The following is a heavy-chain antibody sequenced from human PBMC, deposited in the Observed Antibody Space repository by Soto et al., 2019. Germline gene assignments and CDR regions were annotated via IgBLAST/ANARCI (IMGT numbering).Heavy chain of an antibody. CDR2: IYKSATT. V-gene: IGHV4-30-4*01. Sequence: SETLSLTCSVSGDSISTVDYFWAWVRQPPGQALEYIGYIYKSATTYYNPSFESRVAISLDTSKSQFSLNVTSLTAADTAVYFCARGRYCLTGRCFPNWFDSWGQRPLVTVST. CDR3: ARGRYCLTGRCFPNWFDS. D-gene: IGHD2-15*01. J-gene: IGHJ5*01. CDR1: GDSISTVDYF.